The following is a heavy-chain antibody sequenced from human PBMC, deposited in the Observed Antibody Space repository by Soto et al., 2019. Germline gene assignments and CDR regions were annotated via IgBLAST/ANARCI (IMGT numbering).Heavy chain of an antibody. CDR2: IYSGGTT. Sequence: EVQLVESGGGLVQPGGSLRLSCAGSALTASKNYMSWVRQPPGKGLEWVSVIYSGGTTYYADSVKDRFSISRDNSKSTLYLQMVNLRAGDTAVYYCARGGSGSYWDYYGMDVWGQGTTVTVSS. J-gene: IGHJ6*02. CDR3: ARGGSGSYWDYYGMDV. CDR1: ALTASKNY. D-gene: IGHD3-10*01. V-gene: IGHV3-66*01.